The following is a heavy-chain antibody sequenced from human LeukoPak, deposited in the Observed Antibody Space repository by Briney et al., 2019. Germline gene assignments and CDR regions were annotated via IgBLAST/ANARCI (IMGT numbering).Heavy chain of an antibody. CDR3: AKDLTVGHFDY. Sequence: GGSLRLSCAGSGFTFSNSWMGWVRQAPGKGLEGVANVQHIGGETYYVDSVKGRFTISRDNAKNTLYLQMNSLRAEDTAVYYCAKDLTVGHFDYWGQGTLVTVSS. CDR2: VQHIGGET. V-gene: IGHV3-7*03. D-gene: IGHD3-16*01. CDR1: GFTFSNSW. J-gene: IGHJ4*02.